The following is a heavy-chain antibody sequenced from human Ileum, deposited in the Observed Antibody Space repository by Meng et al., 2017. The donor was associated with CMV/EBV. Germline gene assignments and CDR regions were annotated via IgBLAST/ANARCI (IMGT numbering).Heavy chain of an antibody. CDR1: GFTLSSYY. J-gene: IGHJ4*02. CDR2: INSDGTIT. V-gene: IGHV3-74*01. D-gene: IGHD6-6*01. Sequence: GESLKISCAASGFTLSSYYMYWVRQAPGKGLVRVSRINSDGTITYYADSVKGRFTISRDNAKNSLYLQMNSLRAEDMALYYCAKGQYRFIAARLDYWGQGTLVTVSS. CDR3: AKGQYRFIAARLDY.